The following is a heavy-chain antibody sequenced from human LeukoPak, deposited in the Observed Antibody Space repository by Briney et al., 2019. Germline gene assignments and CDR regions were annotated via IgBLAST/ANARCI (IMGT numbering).Heavy chain of an antibody. CDR1: GGSFSGYY. CDR3: ATTGYSSSWTRRPPYYFDY. Sequence: SETLSLTCAVYGGSFSGYYWSWIRQPPGKGLDWIGEINHSGSANYNPSLESRVTISVDTSKNQFSLKLSSVTAADTAVYYCATTGYSSSWTRRPPYYFDYWGQGTLVTVSS. D-gene: IGHD6-13*01. J-gene: IGHJ4*02. CDR2: INHSGSA. V-gene: IGHV4-34*01.